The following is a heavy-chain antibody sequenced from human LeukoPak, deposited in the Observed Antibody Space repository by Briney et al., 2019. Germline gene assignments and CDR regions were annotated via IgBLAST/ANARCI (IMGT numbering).Heavy chain of an antibody. Sequence: ESLKISCKGSGYSFTSHWIGWVRQMPGKGLEWMGIIYLGDSEIRYGPSFQGQVTISADKSISTAYLQWSSLKASDTAMYYCARHPSYTSGWPLDYWGQGTLVTVSS. V-gene: IGHV5-51*01. J-gene: IGHJ4*02. CDR1: GYSFTSHW. D-gene: IGHD6-19*01. CDR3: ARHPSYTSGWPLDY. CDR2: IYLGDSEI.